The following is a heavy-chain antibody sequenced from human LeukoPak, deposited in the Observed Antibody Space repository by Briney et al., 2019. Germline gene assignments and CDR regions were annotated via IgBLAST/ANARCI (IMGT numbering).Heavy chain of an antibody. D-gene: IGHD4-23*01. CDR2: MKEDGGEI. CDR3: ARDRGYSTFDY. J-gene: IGHJ4*02. CDR1: AFTFSSYW. V-gene: IGHV3-7*01. Sequence: GGSLRLSCEASAFTFSSYWMSWVRQAPGRGLEWVANMKEDGGEINYVDSVKGRFTISRDNAKNSLFLQMNSLRVEDTAVYYCARDRGYSTFDYWGQGTLVTVSS.